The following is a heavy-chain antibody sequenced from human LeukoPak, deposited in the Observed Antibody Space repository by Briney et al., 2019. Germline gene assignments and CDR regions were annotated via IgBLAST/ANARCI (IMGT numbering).Heavy chain of an antibody. J-gene: IGHJ4*02. Sequence: SETLSLTCTVSGGSISSYYWSWIRLPPGKGLEWIGYLSKSGNTNYSPSLKSRVTVFGDTSKNQFFLKLSSVTAADTAVYYCARGGYNGHDPYYFDSWGQGSLVTVSS. V-gene: IGHV4-59*01. CDR1: GGSISSYY. CDR2: LSKSGNT. D-gene: IGHD5-12*01. CDR3: ARGGYNGHDPYYFDS.